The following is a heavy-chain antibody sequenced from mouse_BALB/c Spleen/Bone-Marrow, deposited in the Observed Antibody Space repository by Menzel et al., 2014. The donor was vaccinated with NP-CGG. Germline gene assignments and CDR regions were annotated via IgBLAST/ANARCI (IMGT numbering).Heavy chain of an antibody. CDR3: GRGDY. CDR1: GFTFSSFA. J-gene: IGHJ2*01. CDR2: ISSGSNII. V-gene: IGHV5-17*02. Sequence: EVKLMESGGGLVQPGGSRKLSCAASGFTFSSFAMHWIRQAPEKGLEWVAFISSGSNIIHYADTVKGRFTISRDNPKNTLFLQMTSLRSEDTAMYYCGRGDYWGRGTTLTVSS.